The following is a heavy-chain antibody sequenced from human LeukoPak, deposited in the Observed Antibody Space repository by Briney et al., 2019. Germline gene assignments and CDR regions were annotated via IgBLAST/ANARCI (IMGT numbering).Heavy chain of an antibody. D-gene: IGHD6-13*01. Sequence: PGGSLRLSCAASGFTFSSYSMNWVRQAPGKGLEWVSSISSSSSYIYYADSVKGRFTISRDNAKNSLYLQMNSLRAEDTAVYYCARQRQQLVGTSYYYMDVWGKGTTVTVSS. CDR1: GFTFSSYS. J-gene: IGHJ6*03. CDR2: ISSSSSYI. CDR3: ARQRQQLVGTSYYYMDV. V-gene: IGHV3-21*01.